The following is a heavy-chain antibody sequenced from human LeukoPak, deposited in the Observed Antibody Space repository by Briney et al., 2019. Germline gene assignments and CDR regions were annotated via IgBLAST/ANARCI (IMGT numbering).Heavy chain of an antibody. J-gene: IGHJ5*02. CDR2: IRYDGSNK. Sequence: GGSLRLSCAASGFTFSSYGMHWVRQAPGKGLEWVAFIRYDGSNKYYADSVKGRFTISRDNAENSLYLQMNSLRVEDTAVYYCARGAGPYGDYRDPWGQGTLVTVSS. V-gene: IGHV3-30*02. CDR3: ARGAGPYGDYRDP. D-gene: IGHD4-17*01. CDR1: GFTFSSYG.